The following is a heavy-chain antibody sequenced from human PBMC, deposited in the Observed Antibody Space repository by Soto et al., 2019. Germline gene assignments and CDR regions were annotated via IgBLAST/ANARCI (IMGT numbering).Heavy chain of an antibody. Sequence: QVQLVESGGGVVQPGRSLRLSCAASGFTFSSYAMHWVRQAPGKGLEWVAVISYDGSNKYYADSVKGRFTISRDNSKNTLYLQMSSLRAEDTAVYYCARDRLSFDYWYFDLWGRGTLVTVSS. CDR1: GFTFSSYA. CDR3: ARDRLSFDYWYFDL. V-gene: IGHV3-30-3*01. J-gene: IGHJ2*01. D-gene: IGHD2-15*01. CDR2: ISYDGSNK.